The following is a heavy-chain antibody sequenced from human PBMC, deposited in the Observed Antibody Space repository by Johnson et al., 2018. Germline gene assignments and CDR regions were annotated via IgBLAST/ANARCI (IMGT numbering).Heavy chain of an antibody. CDR1: GFTFSSYG. Sequence: QVQLVESGGGVVQXGRSLRLSCAASGFTFSSYGMHWVRQAPGKGLEWVAVISYDGSNKYYADSVKGRFTISRDNSKNTLYLQMNSLRAEDTAVYYCAKDWSHPINWFDPWGQGTLVTVSS. CDR2: ISYDGSNK. J-gene: IGHJ5*02. V-gene: IGHV3-30*18. CDR3: AKDWSHPINWFDP. D-gene: IGHD2-8*02.